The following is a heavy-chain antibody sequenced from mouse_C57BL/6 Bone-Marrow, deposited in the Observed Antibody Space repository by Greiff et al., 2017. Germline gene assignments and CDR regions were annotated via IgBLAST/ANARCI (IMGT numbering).Heavy chain of an antibody. CDR3: ARTAQRDAMDY. J-gene: IGHJ4*01. D-gene: IGHD3-2*02. Sequence: LQQPGAELVKPGASVKMSCKASGYTFPSYWITWVKQRPGQGLEWDGDIYPGSGSTNYNEKFKSQATMTVDKSSSTAYLQLSSLTSEDAAVYYCARTAQRDAMDYWGQGTSVTVAS. V-gene: IGHV1-55*01. CDR2: IYPGSGST. CDR1: GYTFPSYW.